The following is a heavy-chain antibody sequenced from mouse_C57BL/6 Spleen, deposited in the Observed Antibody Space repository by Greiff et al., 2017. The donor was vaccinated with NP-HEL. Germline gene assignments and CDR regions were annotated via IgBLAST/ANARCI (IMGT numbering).Heavy chain of an antibody. D-gene: IGHD1-1*01. Sequence: EVKLVESGGGLVKPGGSLKLSCAASGFTFSSYAMSWVRQTPEKRLEWVATISDGGSYTYYPDNVKGRFTISRDNAKNNLYLQMSHLKSEDTAMYYCARERDLLPTVVSPFAYWGQGTLVTVSA. J-gene: IGHJ3*01. CDR1: GFTFSSYA. CDR2: ISDGGSYT. CDR3: ARERDLLPTVVSPFAY. V-gene: IGHV5-4*01.